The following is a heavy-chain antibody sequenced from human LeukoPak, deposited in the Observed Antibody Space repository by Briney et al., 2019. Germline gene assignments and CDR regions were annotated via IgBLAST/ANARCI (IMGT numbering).Heavy chain of an antibody. J-gene: IGHJ6*02. CDR2: ISVYNGNT. Sequence: ASVKVSCKASGYTFTSYGISWVRQAPGQGLEWMGWISVYNGNTNYAQKLQGRVTMTTDTSTSTAYMELRSLRSDDTAVYYCAREDCSGTSCEELYYYYGMDVWGQGTTVTVSS. CDR1: GYTFTSYG. V-gene: IGHV1-18*01. D-gene: IGHD2-2*01. CDR3: AREDCSGTSCEELYYYYGMDV.